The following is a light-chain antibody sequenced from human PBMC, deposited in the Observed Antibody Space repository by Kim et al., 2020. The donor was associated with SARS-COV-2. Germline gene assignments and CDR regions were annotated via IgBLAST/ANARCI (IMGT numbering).Light chain of an antibody. CDR2: GAS. V-gene: IGKV3D-15*01. Sequence: SAGKTATLSCPASKVVSSNVAWYQHKPGQAPRLLIYGASTTATGIPARFSGSGSGTEFTLTISSLQSEDFAVYYCQQFNASPITFGQGTQVDIK. CDR3: QQFNASPIT. CDR1: KVVSSN. J-gene: IGKJ1*01.